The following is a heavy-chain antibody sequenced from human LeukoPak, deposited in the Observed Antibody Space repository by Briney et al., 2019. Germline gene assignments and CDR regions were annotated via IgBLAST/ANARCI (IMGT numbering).Heavy chain of an antibody. CDR3: ARAPVTSCRGAYCYPFDY. Sequence: QPGGSLRLSCAAPGFTSSSYSMSWVRQAPGKGLEWVSYISSSSSTIYYAGSVKGRFTISRDNAKNSLYLQMNSLRLEDAAVYFCARAPVTSCRGAYCYPFDYWGQGTQVTVSS. V-gene: IGHV3-48*01. D-gene: IGHD2-21*01. CDR1: GFTSSSYS. J-gene: IGHJ4*02. CDR2: ISSSSSTI.